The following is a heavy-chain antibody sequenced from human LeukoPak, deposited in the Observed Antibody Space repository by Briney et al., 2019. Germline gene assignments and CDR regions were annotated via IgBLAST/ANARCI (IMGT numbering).Heavy chain of an antibody. D-gene: IGHD3-22*01. V-gene: IGHV3-21*01. Sequence: PGGSLRLSCAASGFTFSSYTMNWVRQAPGKGLEWVSSSSSSGFNTKYADPVKGRFTISRDNAKNSLFLQMNSLRADDTAFYYCARAIYYYDSSGSEPNAFDVWGQGTMVTVSS. J-gene: IGHJ3*01. CDR2: SSSSGFNT. CDR3: ARAIYYYDSSGSEPNAFDV. CDR1: GFTFSSYT.